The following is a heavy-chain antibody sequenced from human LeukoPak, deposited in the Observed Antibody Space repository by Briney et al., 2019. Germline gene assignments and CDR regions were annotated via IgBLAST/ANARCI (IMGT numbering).Heavy chain of an antibody. Sequence: SETLSLTCTVSGGSISSSSYYWGWIRQPPGKGLEWIGYIYHSGSTYYNPSLKSRVTISVDRSKNQFSLKLSSVTAADTAVYYCARHIGYSSRTFDYWGQGTLVTVSS. CDR3: ARHIGYSSRTFDY. V-gene: IGHV4-39*01. J-gene: IGHJ4*02. D-gene: IGHD6-13*01. CDR1: GGSISSSSYY. CDR2: IYHSGST.